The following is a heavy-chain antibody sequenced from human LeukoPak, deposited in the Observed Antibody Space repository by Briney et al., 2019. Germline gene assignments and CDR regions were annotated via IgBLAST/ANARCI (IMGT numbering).Heavy chain of an antibody. J-gene: IGHJ5*02. Sequence: PSETLSLTCAVYGGSFSGYYWSWIRQPPGKGLEWIGEINHSGSTNYNPSLKSRVTISVDTSKNQFSLKLSSVTAADTAVYYCARGVQVGYSYGFYWFDPWGQGTLVTVSS. V-gene: IGHV4-34*01. CDR2: INHSGST. D-gene: IGHD5-18*01. CDR1: GGSFSGYY. CDR3: ARGVQVGYSYGFYWFDP.